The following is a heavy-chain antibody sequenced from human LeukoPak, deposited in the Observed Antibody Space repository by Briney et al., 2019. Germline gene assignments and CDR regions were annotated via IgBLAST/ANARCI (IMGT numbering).Heavy chain of an antibody. CDR3: AKDYIGGWFGEFSFDY. J-gene: IGHJ4*02. V-gene: IGHV3-30*02. CDR2: IRYDGSNK. D-gene: IGHD3-10*01. Sequence: PGGSLRLSCAASGFTFSSNGMHWVRQAPGKGLEWVAFIRYDGSNKYYADSVKGRFTISRDNSKNTLYLQMNSLRAEDTAVYYCAKDYIGGWFGEFSFDYWGQGTLVTVSS. CDR1: GFTFSSNG.